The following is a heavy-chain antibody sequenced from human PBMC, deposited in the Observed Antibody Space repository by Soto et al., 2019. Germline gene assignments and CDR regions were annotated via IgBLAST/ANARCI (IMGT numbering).Heavy chain of an antibody. CDR3: ARKSSSSSWFDP. J-gene: IGHJ5*02. Sequence: ASVEVCCKTSGYTFHTYGVTWVRQAPGQVLEWMGWISTYNGNTNYAQNFQGRVTMTTDPSTKTAYMELRSLKSDDTAVYYCARKSSSSSWFDPWGQGTLVTVSS. CDR2: ISTYNGNT. D-gene: IGHD6-6*01. CDR1: GYTFHTYG. V-gene: IGHV1-18*01.